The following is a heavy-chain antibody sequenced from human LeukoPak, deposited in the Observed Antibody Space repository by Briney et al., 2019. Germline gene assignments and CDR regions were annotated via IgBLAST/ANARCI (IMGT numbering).Heavy chain of an antibody. CDR3: VRALFPLAAAAHWLGQNNFDY. J-gene: IGHJ4*02. D-gene: IGHD6-13*01. CDR1: GYIFTNYA. CDR2: INTNTGNP. V-gene: IGHV7-4-1*02. Sequence: ASVKVSCKASGYIFTNYAMNWVRQAPGQGLEWMGWINTNTGNPTYAQGFTGRFVLSLDTSVSTAYLQISSLKAEDTAVYYCVRALFPLAAAAHWLGQNNFDYWGQGTLVTVSS.